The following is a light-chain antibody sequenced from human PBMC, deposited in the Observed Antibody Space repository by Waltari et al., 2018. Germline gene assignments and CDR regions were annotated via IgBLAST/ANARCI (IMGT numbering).Light chain of an antibody. V-gene: IGKV1-39*01. CDR3: QQSYSLGIT. J-gene: IGKJ5*01. Sequence: DIQMTQSPSSLSASVGDRVTIPCRASQSISSYLNWYQQKPGKAPKLLIYTASSLQSGVPSRFSGSGSGTDFTLTISSLQPEDFATYYCQQSYSLGITFGQGTRLEIK. CDR2: TAS. CDR1: QSISSY.